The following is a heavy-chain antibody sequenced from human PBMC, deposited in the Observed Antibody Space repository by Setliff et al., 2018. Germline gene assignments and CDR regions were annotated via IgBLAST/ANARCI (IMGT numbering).Heavy chain of an antibody. V-gene: IGHV3-23*01. Sequence: PGGSLRLSCAASGFALRSAVMAWFRQAPGKGLEWVSAITAFGGTTYDADSVKGRFTTSRDNAKNSLSLQMNSLRTEDTAVYYCFGAGTCSYWGQGTLVTVSS. CDR3: FGAGTCSY. J-gene: IGHJ4*02. CDR1: GFALRSAV. CDR2: ITAFGGTT. D-gene: IGHD3-10*01.